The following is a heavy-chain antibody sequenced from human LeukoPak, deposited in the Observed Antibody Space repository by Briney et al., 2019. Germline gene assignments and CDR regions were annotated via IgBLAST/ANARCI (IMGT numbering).Heavy chain of an antibody. CDR1: GFTFSTYW. CDR2: IKPDGSEK. Sequence: GGSLRLSCAASGFTFSTYWMGWVRQAPGKGLEWVAKIKPDGSEKDHVDSVKGRFTISRDNAKNSLYLQMNSLRAEDTAVYYCARDPGIAAPDEYYWGQGTLVTVSS. D-gene: IGHD6-13*01. V-gene: IGHV3-7*01. CDR3: ARDPGIAAPDEYY. J-gene: IGHJ4*02.